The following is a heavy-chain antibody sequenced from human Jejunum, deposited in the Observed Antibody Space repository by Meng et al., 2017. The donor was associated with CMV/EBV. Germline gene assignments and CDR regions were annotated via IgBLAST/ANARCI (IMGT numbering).Heavy chain of an antibody. CDR2: ITGGGTTI. V-gene: IGHV3-48*03. J-gene: IGHJ4*02. D-gene: IGHD6-13*01. Sequence: AASGFTFSNYEMNWVRQAPGKGLEWFSYITGGGTTIYYADSVKGRFTISRDNAKNSLYLQMNSLRAEDTAVYYCARDTAAAGIDYWGQGTGVTVSS. CDR1: GFTFSNYE. CDR3: ARDTAAAGIDY.